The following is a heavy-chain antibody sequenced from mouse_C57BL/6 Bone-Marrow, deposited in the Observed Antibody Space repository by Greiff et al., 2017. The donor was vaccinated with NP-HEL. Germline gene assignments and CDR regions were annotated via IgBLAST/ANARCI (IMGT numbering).Heavy chain of an antibody. D-gene: IGHD3-1*01. J-gene: IGHJ4*01. CDR3: ARHVRAYYAMDY. V-gene: IGHV5-12*01. CDR1: GFTFSDYY. CDR2: ISNGGGST. Sequence: VQLKESGGGLVQPGGSLKLSCAASGFTFSDYYMYWVRQTPEKRLEWVAYISNGGGSTYYPDTVKGRFTISRDNAKNTLYLQMSRLKSEDTAMYYCARHVRAYYAMDYWGQGTSVTVSS.